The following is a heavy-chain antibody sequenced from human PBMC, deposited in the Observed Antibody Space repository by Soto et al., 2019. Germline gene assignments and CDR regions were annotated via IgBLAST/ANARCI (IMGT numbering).Heavy chain of an antibody. Sequence: VQLEQSGPEVKKPGSSVKVSCKAPGGTFSTSALSWVRQPPGQGLEWMGGIMPVFPPPDYAQKFQGRVTITADESTSTAYMELGGLTSDDTAVYYCARDKDRLQLGGNYYYILDVWGQGTAVTVSS. D-gene: IGHD5-12*01. CDR3: ARDKDRLQLGGNYYYILDV. J-gene: IGHJ6*02. CDR2: IMPVFPPP. CDR1: GGTFSTSA. V-gene: IGHV1-69*12.